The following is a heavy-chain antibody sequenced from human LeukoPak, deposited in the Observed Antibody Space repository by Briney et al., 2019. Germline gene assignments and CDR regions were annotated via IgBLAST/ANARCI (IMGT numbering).Heavy chain of an antibody. CDR1: GGSISSYY. CDR2: IYYSGST. CDR3: ARFGSY. J-gene: IGHJ4*02. Sequence: SETLSLTCTVSGGSISSYYWSWIRQPPGKGLEWIGYIYYSGSTNYNPSLKSRDTISVDTSKNQFSLKLTSVTAADTAVYYCARFGSYWGQGTLVTVSS. D-gene: IGHD3-10*01. V-gene: IGHV4-59*08.